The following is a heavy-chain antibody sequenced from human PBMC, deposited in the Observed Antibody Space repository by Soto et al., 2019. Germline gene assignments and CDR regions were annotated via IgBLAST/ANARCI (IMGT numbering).Heavy chain of an antibody. D-gene: IGHD3-10*01. J-gene: IGHJ3*01. CDR3: AKEEGYYGSGSY. Sequence: GGSLRLSCAASGFTFSNYAMSWVRQAPGKGLEWVSAISNTGGSTYYADSVKGRFTISRDNSKNTLYLQMNSLRAEDTAVYYCAKEEGYYGSGSYWGQGXMVTVSS. CDR2: ISNTGGST. V-gene: IGHV3-23*01. CDR1: GFTFSNYA.